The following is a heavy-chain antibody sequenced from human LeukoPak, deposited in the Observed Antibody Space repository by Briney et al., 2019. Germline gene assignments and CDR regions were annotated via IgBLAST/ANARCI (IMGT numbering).Heavy chain of an antibody. D-gene: IGHD3-22*01. CDR3: ARVIDYDISGYYLGY. J-gene: IGHJ4*02. CDR2: INDSGST. V-gene: IGHV4-34*01. CDR1: GGSFSGYY. Sequence: SETLSLTCAVYGGSFSGYYWSWIRQPPGKGLEWIGEINDSGSTSCSPSLKSRVSISVDTSKNQFSLKLSSVTAADTAVYYCARVIDYDISGYYLGYWGQGSRVTVSS.